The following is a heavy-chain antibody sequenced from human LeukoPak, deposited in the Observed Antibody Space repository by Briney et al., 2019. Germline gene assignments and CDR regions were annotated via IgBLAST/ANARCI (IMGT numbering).Heavy chain of an antibody. Sequence: SETLSLTCTVSGGSISSSSYYWGWIRQPPGKGLGWMGSIYYSGSTYYNPSLKSRLTISVDTSKIQFSLKLSSVTAPDTAVYYCARHVGTPYYYYYMDVWGKGTTVTVSS. CDR2: IYYSGST. D-gene: IGHD1-1*01. CDR1: GGSISSSSYY. V-gene: IGHV4-39*01. J-gene: IGHJ6*03. CDR3: ARHVGTPYYYYYMDV.